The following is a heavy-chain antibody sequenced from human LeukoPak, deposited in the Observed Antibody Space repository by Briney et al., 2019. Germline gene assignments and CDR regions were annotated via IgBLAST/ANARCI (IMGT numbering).Heavy chain of an antibody. V-gene: IGHV3-23*01. Sequence: GGSLRLSCAASGFTFSSYAMSWVRQAPGKGLEWVSAISGSGDSTYYADSVKGRFTISRDNSKNTLYLQMNSLRAEDTAVYYCARSHVLRYFAWPYAFDIWGQGTMVTVSS. CDR1: GFTFSSYA. D-gene: IGHD3-9*01. CDR3: ARSHVLRYFAWPYAFDI. J-gene: IGHJ3*02. CDR2: ISGSGDST.